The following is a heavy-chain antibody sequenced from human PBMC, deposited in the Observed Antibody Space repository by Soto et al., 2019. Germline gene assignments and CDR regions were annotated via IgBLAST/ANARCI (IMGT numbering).Heavy chain of an antibody. D-gene: IGHD3-9*01. CDR1: GGSVSSSSYY. J-gene: IGHJ4*02. CDR2: VYYSGST. V-gene: IGHV4-39*01. CDR3: GRLEGLATISYYFDY. Sequence: SETLSLTSTVSGGSVSSSSYYWGRVRQPPGKGLEWIGSVYYSGSTYYNPSLESRVTISVDKSKNQFSLKLMSLSAADTAVYYCGRLEGLATISYYFDYWGQGALVTV.